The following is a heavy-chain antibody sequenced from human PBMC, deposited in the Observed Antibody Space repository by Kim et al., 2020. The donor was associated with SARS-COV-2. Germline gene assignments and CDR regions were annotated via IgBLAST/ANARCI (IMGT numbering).Heavy chain of an antibody. V-gene: IGHV3-30*18. CDR2: ISYDGSNK. J-gene: IGHJ3*02. D-gene: IGHD3-22*01. CDR3: AKSYYYDSSGARLYDAFDI. Sequence: GGSLRLSCAASGFTFSSYGMHWVRQAPGKGLEWVAVISYDGSNKYYADSVKGRFTISRDNSKNTLYLQMNSLRAEDTAVYYCAKSYYYDSSGARLYDAFDIWGQGTMVTVSS. CDR1: GFTFSSYG.